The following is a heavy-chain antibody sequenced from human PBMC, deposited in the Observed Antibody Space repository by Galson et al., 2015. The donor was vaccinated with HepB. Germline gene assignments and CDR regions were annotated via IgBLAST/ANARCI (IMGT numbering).Heavy chain of an antibody. CDR3: ARVQKGRVRGVTRARQFGYYMDV. V-gene: IGHV1-2*06. J-gene: IGHJ6*03. CDR2: INPNSGGT. Sequence: SVKVSCKASGYTFTGYYMHWVRQAPGQGLEWMGRINPNSGGTNYAQKFQGRVTMTRDTSISTAYMELSRLRSDDTAVYYCARVQKGRVRGVTRARQFGYYMDVWGQGTTVTVSS. D-gene: IGHD3-10*01. CDR1: GYTFTGYY.